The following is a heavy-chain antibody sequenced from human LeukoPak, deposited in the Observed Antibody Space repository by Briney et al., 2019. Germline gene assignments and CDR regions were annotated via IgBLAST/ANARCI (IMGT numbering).Heavy chain of an antibody. D-gene: IGHD2-21*01. CDR3: ARGDAYCGGDCYSNYYYYYMDV. V-gene: IGHV1-8*03. J-gene: IGHJ6*03. CDR2: MNPISGNT. CDR1: GYTFTSYD. Sequence: ASVKVSCKASGYTFTSYDINWVRHATGQGLEWMGWMNPISGNTGYAQKFQGRVTITRNTSISTAYMELSSLRSEDTAVYYCARGDAYCGGDCYSNYYYYYMDVWGKATTVTVSS.